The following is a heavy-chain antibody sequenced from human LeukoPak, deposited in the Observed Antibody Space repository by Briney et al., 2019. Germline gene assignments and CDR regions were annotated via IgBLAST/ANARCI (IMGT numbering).Heavy chain of an antibody. CDR2: INTNTGNP. CDR1: GYTFTSYA. Sequence: ASVKVSCKASGYTFTSYAMNWVRQAPGQGLEWMGWINTNTGNPTYAQGFTGRYVFSLDTSVSTAYLQISGLTADDTAVYFCGRDPRLGIRGYTYGYIDYWGQRTLVTVSS. D-gene: IGHD5-18*01. CDR3: GRDPRLGIRGYTYGYIDY. J-gene: IGHJ4*02. V-gene: IGHV7-4-1*02.